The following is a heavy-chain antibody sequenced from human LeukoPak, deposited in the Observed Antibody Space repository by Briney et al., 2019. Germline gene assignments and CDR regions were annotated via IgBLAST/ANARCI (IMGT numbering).Heavy chain of an antibody. J-gene: IGHJ4*02. CDR3: ARGHTQSFLLLVAAAGPQYYFDS. V-gene: IGHV4-39*07. D-gene: IGHD6-13*01. CDR2: INHSGST. CDR1: GASIIDSRYY. Sequence: SETLSLTCTVSGASIIDSRYYWGWFRQPPGKGLEWIGEINHSGSTNYNPSLKSRVTISVDTSKNQFSLKLSSVTAADTAVYYCARGHTQSFLLLVAAAGPQYYFDSWGQGTLVTVSS.